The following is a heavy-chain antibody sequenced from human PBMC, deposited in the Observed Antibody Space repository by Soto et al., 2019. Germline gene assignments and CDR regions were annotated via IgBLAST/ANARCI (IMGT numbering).Heavy chain of an antibody. CDR1: GGSVSSGTYY. CDR2: ISHSGSN. V-gene: IGHV4-61*03. CDR3: SRENGDYHGFEI. D-gene: IGHD4-17*01. Sequence: QVQLQESGPGLLKPSETLSLRCTVSGGSVSSGTYYWSWIRQPPGKGLEWIGYISHSGSNTYNPSLSGRVTMALDASKSHFSLKLTSVTAADTAVYYCSRENGDYHGFEIWGQGTLVTVSS. J-gene: IGHJ3*02.